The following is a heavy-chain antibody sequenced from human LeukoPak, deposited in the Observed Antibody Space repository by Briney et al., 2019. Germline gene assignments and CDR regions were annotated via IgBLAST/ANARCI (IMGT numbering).Heavy chain of an antibody. CDR2: ISAYNGNT. CDR3: ARGAGYYDFWSGYPHAFDI. CDR1: GYTFTSYG. Sequence: ASVKVSCKASGYTFTSYGISWVRQALGQGLEWMGWISAYNGNTNYAQKLQGRVTMTTDTSTSTAYMELRSLRSDDTAVYYCARGAGYYDFWSGYPHAFDIWGQGTMVTVSS. V-gene: IGHV1-18*01. D-gene: IGHD3-3*01. J-gene: IGHJ3*02.